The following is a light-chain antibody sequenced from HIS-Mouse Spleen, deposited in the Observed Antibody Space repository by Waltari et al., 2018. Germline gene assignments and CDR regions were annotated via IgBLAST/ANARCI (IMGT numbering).Light chain of an antibody. Sequence: QSVLTQPPSASGTPGPRVPISLSGSRPNIRRNTVNWYQQLPGTAPKLLLSSTNQRPSGVPDRFSGSKSGTSASLSISGLQSEDEADYYCAAWDDSLNGRVFGGGTKLTVL. CDR1: RPNIRRNT. CDR3: AAWDDSLNGRV. CDR2: STN. V-gene: IGLV1-44*01. J-gene: IGLJ2*01.